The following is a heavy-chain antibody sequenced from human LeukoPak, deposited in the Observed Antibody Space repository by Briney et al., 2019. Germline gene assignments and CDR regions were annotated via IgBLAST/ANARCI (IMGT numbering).Heavy chain of an antibody. J-gene: IGHJ4*02. CDR2: IYYSGST. Sequence: PSETLSLTCVVSGYSLSSAYFWGSIGQPPGKGLEWIGSIYYSGSTYYNPSLKSRVTISLDTSKNQFSLRLSSVTAADTAVYYCARGQSSDYWGPGTLVAVSS. CDR3: ARGQSSDY. V-gene: IGHV4-38-2*01. CDR1: GYSLSSAYF. D-gene: IGHD6-13*01.